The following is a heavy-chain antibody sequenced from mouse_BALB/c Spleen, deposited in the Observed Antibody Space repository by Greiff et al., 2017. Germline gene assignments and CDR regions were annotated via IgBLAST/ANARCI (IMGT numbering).Heavy chain of an antibody. CDR3: ASLITGFAY. D-gene: IGHD2-4*01. CDR1: GYTFSSYW. V-gene: IGHV1-9*01. J-gene: IGHJ3*01. CDR2: ILPGSGST. Sequence: QVQLQQSGAELMKPGASVKISCKATGYTFSSYWIEWVKQRPGHGLEWIGEILPGSGSTNYNEKFKGKATFTADTSSNTAYMQLSSLTSEDSAVYYWASLITGFAYWGQGTLVTVSA.